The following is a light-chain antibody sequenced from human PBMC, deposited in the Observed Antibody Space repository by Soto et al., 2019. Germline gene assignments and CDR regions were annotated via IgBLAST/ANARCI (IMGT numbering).Light chain of an antibody. Sequence: EIVLTQSPGTLSLSPGERATLSCRASQSLSSIYLAWYQQRPGQTPRLLIYGTSTRATGIPDSFSGSGSGTDFTLTISRLEPEDFAVYYCQQYDSSLYTFGQGTKLEIK. CDR1: QSLSSIY. J-gene: IGKJ2*01. V-gene: IGKV3-20*01. CDR3: QQYDSSLYT. CDR2: GTS.